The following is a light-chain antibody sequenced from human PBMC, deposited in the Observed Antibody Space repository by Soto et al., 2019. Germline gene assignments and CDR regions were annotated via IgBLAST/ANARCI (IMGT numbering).Light chain of an antibody. V-gene: IGLV2-14*01. J-gene: IGLJ1*01. CDR3: SSYTSSRTRV. CDR2: DVS. Sequence: QSALTQPACVSGSLGQSITISCTGTSSDVGGYNYVSWYQQHPGKAPKLMIYDVSNRPSGVSNRFSGSKSGNTASLTISGLQAEDEADYYCSSYTSSRTRVFGTGTKVTVL. CDR1: SSDVGGYNY.